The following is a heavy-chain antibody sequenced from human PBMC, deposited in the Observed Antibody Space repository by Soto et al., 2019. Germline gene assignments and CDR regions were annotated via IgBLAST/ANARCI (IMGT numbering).Heavy chain of an antibody. CDR2: ISAYNGNT. V-gene: IGHV1-18*01. Sequence: ASVKVSCKASGYTFTSYGISWVRQAPGQGLEWMGWISAYNGNTNYAQKLQDRVNMTTDTSTSTAYMELRSLRTEDTTMYYCARDGPIVVVPAATRYPLDPWGQGTLVTVSS. D-gene: IGHD2-2*01. CDR3: ARDGPIVVVPAATRYPLDP. J-gene: IGHJ5*02. CDR1: GYTFTSYG.